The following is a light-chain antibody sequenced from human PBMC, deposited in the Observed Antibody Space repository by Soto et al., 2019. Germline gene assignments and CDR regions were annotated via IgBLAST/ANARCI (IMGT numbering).Light chain of an antibody. V-gene: IGKV3-20*01. Sequence: EIVLTQSPGTLSLSPGERATISCRASRSVTSSYLAWYQQKPGQAPRLLIYDTSSRATGIPDRFSGSASGTDFTLAVSRLEPEDFGVYYCQHYDSSPLYTFGQGTKLEIK. CDR3: QHYDSSPLYT. CDR1: RSVTSSY. CDR2: DTS. J-gene: IGKJ2*01.